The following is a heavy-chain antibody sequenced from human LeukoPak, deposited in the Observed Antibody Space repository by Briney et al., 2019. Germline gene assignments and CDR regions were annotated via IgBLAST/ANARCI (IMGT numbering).Heavy chain of an antibody. Sequence: ASVKVSCKASGYTFTGDQIYWLRQAPGQGLEWVGWIKPSSGDTLYEQKFQGRVTMTRDKSISSAYMELSSLRSDDTAVYYCARKSAGFLTAWGQGTLVTVS. CDR1: GYTFTGDQ. CDR2: IKPSSGDT. D-gene: IGHD2/OR15-2a*01. J-gene: IGHJ5*02. CDR3: ARKSAGFLTA. V-gene: IGHV1-2*02.